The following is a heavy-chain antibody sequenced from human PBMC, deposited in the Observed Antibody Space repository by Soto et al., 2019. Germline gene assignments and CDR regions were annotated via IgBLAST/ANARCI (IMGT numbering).Heavy chain of an antibody. CDR2: KSYDGSNK. CDR1: GFTFSSYA. D-gene: IGHD2-15*01. V-gene: IGHV3-30-3*01. J-gene: IGHJ4*02. Sequence: QAQLVESGGGVVQPGRSLRLSCAASGFTFSSYAMHWVRQAPGKGLEWVAVKSYDGSNKYYADSVKGRFTISRDNSKNTLYLQMNSLRAEDTAVYYCARDPGGNLDYWGQGTLVTVSS. CDR3: ARDPGGNLDY.